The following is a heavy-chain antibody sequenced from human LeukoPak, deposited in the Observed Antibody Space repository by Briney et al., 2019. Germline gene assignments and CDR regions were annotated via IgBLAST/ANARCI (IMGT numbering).Heavy chain of an antibody. CDR3: ARDLLWFGDPRGSYFDY. CDR1: GGSISSSSYY. D-gene: IGHD3-10*01. CDR2: IYYSGST. J-gene: IGHJ4*02. V-gene: IGHV4-39*07. Sequence: SETLSLTCTVSGGSISSSSYYWGWIRQPPGKGLEWIGSIYYSGSTYYNPSLKSRVTISVDTSKNQFSLKLSSVTAADTAVYYCARDLLWFGDPRGSYFDYWGQGTLVTVSS.